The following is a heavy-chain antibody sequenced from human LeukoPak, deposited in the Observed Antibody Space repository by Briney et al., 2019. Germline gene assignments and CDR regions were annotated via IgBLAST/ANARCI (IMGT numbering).Heavy chain of an antibody. V-gene: IGHV5-51*01. D-gene: IGHD2-21*02. CDR2: IYPSDSDT. Sequence: RESLKISSKGSGYSFTSYWIGWVRQLPGKGLEGMGIIYPSDSDTRYNPSFQGQVTISADKSISTAYLQWSSLKASDTAMYYCARLRVNQKDVVVTAPPADWGQGTLVTVSS. J-gene: IGHJ4*02. CDR3: ARLRVNQKDVVVTAPPAD. CDR1: GYSFTSYW.